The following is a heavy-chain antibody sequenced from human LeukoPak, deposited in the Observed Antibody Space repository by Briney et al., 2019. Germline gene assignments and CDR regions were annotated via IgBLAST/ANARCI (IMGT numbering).Heavy chain of an antibody. CDR3: GRAFDRYYFDY. J-gene: IGHJ4*02. Sequence: PGGSLRLSCAASGFTFRTYWMHWVRHAPGKGLMWVSRINTEGSSTSYADSVKGRFTISRDNAKNTLYLQMNSLRAEDTAMYYCGRAFDRYYFDYWGQGTLVTVSS. CDR1: GFTFRTYW. V-gene: IGHV3-74*01. CDR2: INTEGSST. D-gene: IGHD3-9*01.